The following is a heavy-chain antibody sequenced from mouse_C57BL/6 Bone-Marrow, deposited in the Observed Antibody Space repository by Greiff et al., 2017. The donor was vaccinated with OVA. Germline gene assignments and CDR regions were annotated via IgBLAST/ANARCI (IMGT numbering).Heavy chain of an antibody. CDR2: ISSGSSTF. CDR3: ARGPQFTY. V-gene: IGHV5-17*01. Sequence: EVKLMESGGGLVKPGGSLKLSCAASGFTFSDYGMHWVRQAPEKGLEWVAYISSGSSTFYYADTVKGRFTISRDNAKNTLFLQMTSLRSEDTAMYYCARGPQFTYWGQGTTLTVSS. CDR1: GFTFSDYG. J-gene: IGHJ2*01.